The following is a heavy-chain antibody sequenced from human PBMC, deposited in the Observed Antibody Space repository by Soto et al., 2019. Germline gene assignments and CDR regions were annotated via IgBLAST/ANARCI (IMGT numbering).Heavy chain of an antibody. J-gene: IGHJ1*01. V-gene: IGHV1-18*01. Sequence: ASVKVSCKASGYSFTTYGITWVRQAPGQGLEWMGWIGAYNGATNYAQRVQGRVTMSIDPAINTAYMELRSLRSDDTAVYYCAREGWGYDASGYHTTGCLWGQGTLVTVSS. CDR1: GYSFTTYG. CDR2: IGAYNGAT. D-gene: IGHD3-22*01. CDR3: AREGWGYDASGYHTTGCL.